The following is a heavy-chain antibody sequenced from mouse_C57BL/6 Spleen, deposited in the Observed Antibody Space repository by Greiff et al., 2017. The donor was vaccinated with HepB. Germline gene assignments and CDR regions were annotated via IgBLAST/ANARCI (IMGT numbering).Heavy chain of an antibody. J-gene: IGHJ4*01. D-gene: IGHD1-1*01. V-gene: IGHV1-80*01. CDR2: IYPGDGDT. Sequence: QVQLQQSGAELVKPGASVKISCKASGYAFSSYWMNWVKQRPGKGLEWIGQIYPGDGDTNYNGKFKGKATLTADKSSSTAYMQLSSLTSEDSAVYFCARWHYYYGSSYVEDYAMDYWGQGTSVTVSS. CDR1: GYAFSSYW. CDR3: ARWHYYYGSSYVEDYAMDY.